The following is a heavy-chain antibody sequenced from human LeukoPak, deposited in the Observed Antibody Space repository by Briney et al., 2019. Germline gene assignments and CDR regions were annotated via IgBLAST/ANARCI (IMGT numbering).Heavy chain of an antibody. CDR1: GYSISSGYY. J-gene: IGHJ5*02. V-gene: IGHV4-38-2*02. CDR2: IYHSGTT. CDR3: ARAYVVVIAGWFDP. Sequence: SETLSLTCTVSGYSISSGYYWGWIRQPPGKGLEWIGSIYHSGTTYYNPSLKGRVTISVDTSKNQFSLKLSSVTAADTAVYYCARAYVVVIAGWFDPWGQGTLVTVSS. D-gene: IGHD2-21*01.